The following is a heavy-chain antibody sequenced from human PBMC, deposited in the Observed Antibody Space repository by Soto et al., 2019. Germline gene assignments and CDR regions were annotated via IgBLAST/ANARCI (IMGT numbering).Heavy chain of an antibody. J-gene: IGHJ4*02. Sequence: GGSLRLSCAASGFTFSSYSMNWVRQAPGKGLEWVSSISSSSSYIYYADSVKGRFTISRDNAKNSLYLQMNSLRAEDTAVYYCARARGRYYGDYVNYWGQGTLVTVSS. CDR2: ISSSSSYI. V-gene: IGHV3-21*01. CDR1: GFTFSSYS. CDR3: ARARGRYYGDYVNY. D-gene: IGHD4-17*01.